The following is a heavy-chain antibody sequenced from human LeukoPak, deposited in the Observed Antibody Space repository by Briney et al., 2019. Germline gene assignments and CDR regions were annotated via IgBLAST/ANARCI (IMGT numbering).Heavy chain of an antibody. D-gene: IGHD1-26*01. CDR2: ISSSRSRTI. Sequence: PGGSLRLSCVSAGFTFSSYSMSWVRQAPGKGLEWVSYISSSRSRTIYYADSVKGRFSVSRDNAKNSLYLQLNSLRDEDTAVYYCARDGPYSGSSFADFDYWGQATLVTVSS. CDR1: GFTFSSYS. V-gene: IGHV3-48*02. J-gene: IGHJ4*02. CDR3: ARDGPYSGSSFADFDY.